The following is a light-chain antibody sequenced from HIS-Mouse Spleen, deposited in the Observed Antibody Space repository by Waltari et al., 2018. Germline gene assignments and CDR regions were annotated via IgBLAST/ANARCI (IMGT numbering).Light chain of an antibody. V-gene: IGKV4-1*01. CDR3: QQYYSTPP. Sequence: DIVMTQSPDSLAVSLGERATINCKSSQSVLYSSNNKNYLAWYQQKPGQPPKLLIYWASTRESGVPDRFSGSGSGTYFTLTISSLQAEDVAVYYCQQYYSTPPFGGGTKVEIK. CDR1: QSVLYSSNNKNY. J-gene: IGKJ4*01. CDR2: WAS.